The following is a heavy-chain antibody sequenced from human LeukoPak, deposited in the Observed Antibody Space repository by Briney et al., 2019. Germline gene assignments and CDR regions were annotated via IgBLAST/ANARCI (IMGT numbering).Heavy chain of an antibody. CDR3: AREGYTYGHGVDF. CDR2: ISSADNT. Sequence: PGGSLRLSCAAPGFNFIGYIMTWVRRPPGKGLEWVSSISSADNTYYADSVKGRFTVSRDNAGKSLYLQMDGLRPEDTAVYYCAREGYTYGHGVDFWGQGTLVTVSS. J-gene: IGHJ4*02. V-gene: IGHV3-69-1*01. CDR1: GFNFIGYI. D-gene: IGHD5-18*01.